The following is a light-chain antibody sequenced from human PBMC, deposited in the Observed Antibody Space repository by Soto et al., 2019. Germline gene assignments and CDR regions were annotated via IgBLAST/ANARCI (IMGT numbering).Light chain of an antibody. V-gene: IGKV3-20*01. J-gene: IGKJ2*01. Sequence: EIVLTQSPGTLSLSPRERATLSCRASQSVNSNYLAWYQQKPGQAPRLLIYVASSRATGIPDRFSGSGSGTDFTLTISRLEPEDFALYYCQQYGGSPLFTFGQGTKLEIK. CDR3: QQYGGSPLFT. CDR1: QSVNSNY. CDR2: VAS.